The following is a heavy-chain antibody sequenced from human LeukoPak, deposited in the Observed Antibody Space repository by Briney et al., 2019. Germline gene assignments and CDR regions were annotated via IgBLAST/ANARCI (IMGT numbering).Heavy chain of an antibody. Sequence: GGSLRLSCAASGFTFSSYAMRWVRQAPGKGLEWVSAISLIGGSTHYADSVKGRFTISRDNSMNTLYLQMNSLSAEDTAVYYCAKDRYCSSTTCSRYFDYWGQGTLVTVSS. V-gene: IGHV3-23*01. J-gene: IGHJ4*02. CDR1: GFTFSSYA. D-gene: IGHD2-2*01. CDR2: ISLIGGST. CDR3: AKDRYCSSTTCSRYFDY.